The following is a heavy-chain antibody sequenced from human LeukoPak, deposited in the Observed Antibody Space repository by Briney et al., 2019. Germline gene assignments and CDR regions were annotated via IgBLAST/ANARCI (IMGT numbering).Heavy chain of an antibody. Sequence: GGSLRLSCAASGFTVSSNYMSWVRQAPGKGLEWVSVIYSGGRTYYADSVKGRFTIYRDNSKNTLYLQMNSQRAEDTAVYYCARGLARGSSPYDYWGQGTLVTVSS. V-gene: IGHV3-53*01. CDR1: GFTVSSNY. D-gene: IGHD6-6*01. CDR2: IYSGGRT. J-gene: IGHJ4*02. CDR3: ARGLARGSSPYDY.